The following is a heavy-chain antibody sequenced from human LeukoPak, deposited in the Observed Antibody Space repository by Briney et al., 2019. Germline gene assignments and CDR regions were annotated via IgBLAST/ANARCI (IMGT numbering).Heavy chain of an antibody. Sequence: PGGSLRLSCAASGFIFSSYDMNWVRQAPGKGLEWVSYISSSGNSIYYADSVKGRFTISRDNAKNSLYLQMNSLRAEDTAVYYCARSTDYYDTGGYLTYYFDYWGQGTLVTVSS. D-gene: IGHD3-22*01. CDR1: GFIFSSYD. V-gene: IGHV3-48*03. J-gene: IGHJ4*02. CDR2: ISSSGNSI. CDR3: ARSTDYYDTGGYLTYYFDY.